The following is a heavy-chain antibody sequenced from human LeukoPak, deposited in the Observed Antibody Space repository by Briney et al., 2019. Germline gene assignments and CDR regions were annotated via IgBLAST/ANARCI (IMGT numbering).Heavy chain of an antibody. J-gene: IGHJ4*02. Sequence: SETLSLTCAVYGGSFSGYYWSWIRQPPGKGLEWIGEINHSGSTNYDPSLKSRVTISVDTSKNQFSLKLSSVTAAGTAVYYCARGEYCSGGSCYTNWGQGTLVTVSS. CDR2: INHSGST. CDR3: ARGEYCSGGSCYTN. V-gene: IGHV4-34*01. D-gene: IGHD2-15*01. CDR1: GGSFSGYY.